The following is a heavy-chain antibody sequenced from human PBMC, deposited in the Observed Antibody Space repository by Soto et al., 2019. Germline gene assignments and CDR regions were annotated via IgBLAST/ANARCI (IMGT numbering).Heavy chain of an antibody. D-gene: IGHD7-27*01. CDR1: GYTFNNYV. CDR3: ARGPRNWGVDY. CDR2: IYIGNGNT. J-gene: IGHJ4*02. V-gene: IGHV1-3*04. Sequence: ASVKVSCKASGYTFNNYVMHWVRQAPGQRLEWMGWIYIGNGNTKSSQKFQGRVTISTAYMELSSLTSEDTAVYYCARGPRNWGVDYWGQGTLVTVSS.